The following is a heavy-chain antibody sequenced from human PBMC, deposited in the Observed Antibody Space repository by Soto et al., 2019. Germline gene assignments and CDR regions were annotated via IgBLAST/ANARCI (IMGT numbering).Heavy chain of an antibody. V-gene: IGHV3-30-3*01. J-gene: IGHJ4*02. D-gene: IGHD2-21*01. Sequence: QVQLVESGGGVVQPGRSLRLSCAASGYTFSSYSMHWVRQAPGKGLEWVAAMSYDGNSKYFAVSVKGRFTISRDNSKNTLSLQMNSLGVEDSAVYYCARGRTVRDHDDFDLWGQGTLVTVSS. CDR2: MSYDGNSK. CDR1: GYTFSSYS. CDR3: ARGRTVRDHDDFDL.